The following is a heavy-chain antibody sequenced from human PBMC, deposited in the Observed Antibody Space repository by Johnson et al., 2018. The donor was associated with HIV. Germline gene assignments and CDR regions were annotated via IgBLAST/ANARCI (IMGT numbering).Heavy chain of an antibody. V-gene: IGHV3-66*02. CDR2: IYSGGSGGST. CDR3: ARENWNHAGAFDI. CDR1: GFTVSTNY. Sequence: VQLVESGGGLVQPGGSLRLSCAVSGFTVSTNYMSWVRQTPGKGLEWVSVIYSGGSGGSTYYVDSVKGRFTISRDNSKNTLYLQMNSLRTEEMAVYYCARENWNHAGAFDIWGQGTMVTVSS. D-gene: IGHD1-14*01. J-gene: IGHJ3*02.